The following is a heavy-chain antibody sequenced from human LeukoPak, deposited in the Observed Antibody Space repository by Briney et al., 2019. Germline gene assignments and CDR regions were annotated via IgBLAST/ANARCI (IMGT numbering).Heavy chain of an antibody. CDR1: GGSISSYY. J-gene: IGHJ6*02. V-gene: IGHV4-4*07. Sequence: SETLSLTCTVSGGSISSYYWSWIRQPAGKGLEWIGRIYTSGSTNYNPSLKSRVTISVDTSKNQFSLKLSSVTAADTAVYYCARHTFYALGYYYYDMDVWGQGTTVTVSS. CDR3: ARHTFYALGYYYYDMDV. CDR2: IYTSGST. D-gene: IGHD2/OR15-2a*01.